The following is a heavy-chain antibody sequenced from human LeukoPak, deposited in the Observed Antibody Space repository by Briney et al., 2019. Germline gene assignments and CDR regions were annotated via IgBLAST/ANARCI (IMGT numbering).Heavy chain of an antibody. CDR3: ARGGWSLDY. V-gene: IGHV3-48*02. Sequence: GGPLRLSCAASGVTFSSFNMNWLRQPPGKGLEWVSYISSSSSSIYYADSARGRFTSSRDTAKNSLYLQMNSLRDEDTAVYYCARGGWSLDYWGHGTLVTVSS. J-gene: IGHJ4*01. CDR2: ISSSSSSI. D-gene: IGHD6-19*01. CDR1: GVTFSSFN.